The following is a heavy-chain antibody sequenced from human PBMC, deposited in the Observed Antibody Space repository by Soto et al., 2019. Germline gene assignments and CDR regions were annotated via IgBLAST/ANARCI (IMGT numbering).Heavy chain of an antibody. J-gene: IGHJ4*02. CDR1: GCTFSSYA. Sequence: SVKVSCKASGCTFSSYAISWVRQAPGQGLEWMGGSIPIFGTANYAQKFQVRVTITADESTSTAYMELSSLRSEDTAVYYCAALEMATISLVYWGQGTLVTVSS. V-gene: IGHV1-69*13. D-gene: IGHD5-12*01. CDR2: SIPIFGTA. CDR3: AALEMATISLVY.